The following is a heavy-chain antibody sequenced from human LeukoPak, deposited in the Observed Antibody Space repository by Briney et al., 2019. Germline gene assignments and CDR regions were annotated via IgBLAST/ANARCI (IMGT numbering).Heavy chain of an antibody. J-gene: IGHJ3*02. Sequence: SETLSLTCTVSGGSISSYYWSWSWQPAGKGLEWIGRIYTSGSTNYNPSLKSRVTMSVDTSKNQFSLKLSSVTAADTAVYYCARDSSSTSWTFAFDIWGQGTMVTVSS. D-gene: IGHD2-2*01. CDR3: ARDSSSTSWTFAFDI. CDR1: GGSISSYY. CDR2: IYTSGST. V-gene: IGHV4-4*07.